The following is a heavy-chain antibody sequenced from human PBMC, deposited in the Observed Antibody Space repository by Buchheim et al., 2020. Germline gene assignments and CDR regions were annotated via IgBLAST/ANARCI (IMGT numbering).Heavy chain of an antibody. CDR2: ITSDGVTR. J-gene: IGHJ6*02. V-gene: IGHV3-74*01. Sequence: EVQLVESGGGLVQPGGSLRLSCAASGFTLSNRWMNWVRQGPGKGLVWVSRITSDGVTRDYADSVKGRFTISSANATTTLYLQMNSLRAEDTAVYYCARDGWDIAVIPPAIFGMDVWGQGTT. D-gene: IGHD2-2*01. CDR1: GFTLSNRW. CDR3: ARDGWDIAVIPPAIFGMDV.